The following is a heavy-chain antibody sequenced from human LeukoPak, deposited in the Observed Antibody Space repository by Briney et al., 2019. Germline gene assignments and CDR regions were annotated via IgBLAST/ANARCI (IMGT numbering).Heavy chain of an antibody. J-gene: IGHJ4*02. CDR3: ARHHSSGWPIDY. CDR1: GGSISSYY. V-gene: IGHV4-59*08. CDR2: IYYSGST. Sequence: SETLSLTCTVSGGSISSYYWSWIRQPPGKGLEWIGYIYYSGSTNYNPSLKSRVTISVDTSKNQFSLKLSSVTAADTAVYYCARHHSSGWPIDYWGQGTLVTVSS. D-gene: IGHD6-19*01.